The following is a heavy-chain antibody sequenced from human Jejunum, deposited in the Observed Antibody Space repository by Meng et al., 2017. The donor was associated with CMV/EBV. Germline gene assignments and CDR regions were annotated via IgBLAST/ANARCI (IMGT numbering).Heavy chain of an antibody. J-gene: IGHJ4*02. D-gene: IGHD1-26*01. CDR1: FPYTAYA. CDR2: ISYNGNYK. Sequence: FPYTAYAMHWVRRAPRKGLEWVAVISYNGNYKFYTDSVKGRFTISRDNSENPLYVQMNSLRLEDTAIYSYASGASSGNYSPIDSWGQGTLVTVSS. CDR3: ASGASSGNYSPIDS. V-gene: IGHV3-30-3*01.